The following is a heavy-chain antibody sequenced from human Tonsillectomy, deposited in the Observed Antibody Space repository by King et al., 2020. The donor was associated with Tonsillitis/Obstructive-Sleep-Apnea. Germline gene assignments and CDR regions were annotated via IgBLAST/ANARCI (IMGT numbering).Heavy chain of an antibody. D-gene: IGHD5-24*01. CDR2: INPNSGGT. Sequence: VQLVQSGAEVKKPGASVKVSCKASGYTFTGYYMHWVRQAPGQGLEWMGWINPNSGGTNYAQKFQGRVTMTRDTSISTAYMELSRLRSDDTAVYYCARVPHPQPFRKRDFSRSMDVWGQGTTVTVSS. V-gene: IGHV1-2*02. CDR3: ARVPHPQPFRKRDFSRSMDV. CDR1: GYTFTGYY. J-gene: IGHJ6*02.